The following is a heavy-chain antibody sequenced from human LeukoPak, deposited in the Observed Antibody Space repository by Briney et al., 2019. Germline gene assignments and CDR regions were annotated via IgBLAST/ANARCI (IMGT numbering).Heavy chain of an antibody. Sequence: ASVKVSCKVSGYTLTQLVIHWVRQTPGEGLEWMGGFDPENGETIYAQKFQGRVTMTEDTSTDTAYMELSSLRSEDTAVYYCATLYYDSSGYYSLFDYWGQGTLVTVSS. J-gene: IGHJ4*02. CDR3: ATLYYDSSGYYSLFDY. V-gene: IGHV1-24*01. D-gene: IGHD3-22*01. CDR2: FDPENGET. CDR1: GYTLTQLV.